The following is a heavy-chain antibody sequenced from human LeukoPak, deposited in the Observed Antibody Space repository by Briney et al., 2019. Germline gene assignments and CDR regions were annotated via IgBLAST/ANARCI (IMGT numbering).Heavy chain of an antibody. CDR1: GFTFSSSA. Sequence: GGSLRLSCAASGFTFSSSAMSWVRQAPGKGLEWVSSLSGSGDYTFYADSVKGRFTISRDNSKNTLYLQMNSLRAEDTAVYYCAKRHSYSFDYWGQGTLATVSS. CDR3: AKRHSYSFDY. CDR2: LSGSGDYT. J-gene: IGHJ4*02. D-gene: IGHD5-18*01. V-gene: IGHV3-23*01.